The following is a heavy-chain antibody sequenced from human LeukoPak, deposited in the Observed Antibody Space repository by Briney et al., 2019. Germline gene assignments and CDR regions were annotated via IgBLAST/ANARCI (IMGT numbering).Heavy chain of an antibody. CDR1: GYSFTSHV. D-gene: IGHD3-10*02. J-gene: IGHJ4*02. CDR3: ARDGVRGVPNDY. CDR2: ITTYNGNT. V-gene: IGHV1-18*04. Sequence: ASVKVSCMSSGYSFTSHVISGVGQAPGQGLDGMGWITTYNGNTYYTQNLQGRVTMTTDTSTSTAYMELRSLRSDDTAVYYCARDGVRGVPNDYWGQGTLVTVSS.